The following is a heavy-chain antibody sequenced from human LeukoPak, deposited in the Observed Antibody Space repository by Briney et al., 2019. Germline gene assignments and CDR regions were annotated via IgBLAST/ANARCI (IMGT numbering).Heavy chain of an antibody. J-gene: IGHJ3*02. CDR2: IYYSGST. CDR1: GDSISSYY. Sequence: SETLSLTCTVSGDSISSYYCSWIRQPPGKGLEWIGYIYYSGSTRYNPSLKSRVTIYLDTSNNQFSLKLSSVTAADTAVYYCARYRLGAVAPRFDIWGQGTMVTVSS. CDR3: ARYRLGAVAPRFDI. V-gene: IGHV4-59*12. D-gene: IGHD6-19*01.